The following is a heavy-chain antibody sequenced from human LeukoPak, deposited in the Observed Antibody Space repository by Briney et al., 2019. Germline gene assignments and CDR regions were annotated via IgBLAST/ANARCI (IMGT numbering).Heavy chain of an antibody. D-gene: IGHD3-22*01. Sequence: PGGSLRLSSSASGFTFISFAMLWVRQAPGRGLECGSAISSSGGDTSYADSVRGRFTISRDNSKNTLYLQMSSLRAEDTAVYYCVKGVTYYYDPSGYFLDYWGQGTLVTVSS. CDR2: ISSSGGDT. V-gene: IGHV3-64D*06. CDR1: GFTFISFA. J-gene: IGHJ4*02. CDR3: VKGVTYYYDPSGYFLDY.